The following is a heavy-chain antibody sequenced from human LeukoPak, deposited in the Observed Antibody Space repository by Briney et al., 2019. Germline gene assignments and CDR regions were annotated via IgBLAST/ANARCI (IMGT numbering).Heavy chain of an antibody. Sequence: KPSETLSLTCTVSGGSISSGDYYWSWIRQPPGKGLEWIGYIYYSGSTYYNPSLKSRVTISVDTSKNQFSLKLSSVTAADTAVYYCARVLESGEDLYYFDYWGQGTLVTVSS. V-gene: IGHV4-30-4*08. D-gene: IGHD1-1*01. CDR2: IYYSGST. CDR3: ARVLESGEDLYYFDY. J-gene: IGHJ4*02. CDR1: GGSISSGDYY.